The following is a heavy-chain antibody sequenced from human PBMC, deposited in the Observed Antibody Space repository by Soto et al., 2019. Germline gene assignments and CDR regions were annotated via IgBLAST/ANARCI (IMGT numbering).Heavy chain of an antibody. V-gene: IGHV4-30-4*01. CDR2: IYYSGST. CDR3: ARLILGGMDV. CDR1: CGSISSGDYY. J-gene: IGHJ6*02. Sequence: PSETLCLTCTVSCGSISSGDYYWSWIRQPPGKGLEWIGYIYYSGSTYYNPSLKSRVTISVDTSKNQFSLKLSSVTAADTAVYYCARLILGGMDVWGQGTTVTVSS. D-gene: IGHD1-26*01.